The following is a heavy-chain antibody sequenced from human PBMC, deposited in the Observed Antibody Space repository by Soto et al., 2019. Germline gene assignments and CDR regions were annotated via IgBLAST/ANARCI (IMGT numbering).Heavy chain of an antibody. V-gene: IGHV5-51*01. J-gene: IGHJ6*02. D-gene: IGHD6-6*01. CDR1: GYSFTNYW. CDR2: IYPGDSDT. CDR3: AGTLAARKYYYGMDG. Sequence: PGEPLKISCKGSGYSFTNYWIGWVRQMPGKGLEWMGIIYPGDSDTRYSPSFQGQVTISADKSISTAYLQWSSLKASDTAMYHCAGTLAARKYYYGMDGWGQGTTVTVSS.